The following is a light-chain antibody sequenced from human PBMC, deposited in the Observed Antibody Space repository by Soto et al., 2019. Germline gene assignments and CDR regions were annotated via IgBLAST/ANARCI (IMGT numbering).Light chain of an antibody. CDR1: ESVGTN. V-gene: IGKV3-15*01. CDR3: QEYSKPPPVT. J-gene: IGKJ4*01. Sequence: EVVMTQSPATLSVSPGEGATLSCRASESVGTNLAWYQQKPGQAPRLLIYAASTRATGIAARFSGSGSGTEFTLTFSSLQSEDFAVFYCQEYSKPPPVTFGGGTTVEFK. CDR2: AAS.